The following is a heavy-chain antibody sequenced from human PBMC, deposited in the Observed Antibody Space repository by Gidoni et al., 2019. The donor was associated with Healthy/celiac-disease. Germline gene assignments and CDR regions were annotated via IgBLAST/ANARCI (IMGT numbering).Heavy chain of an antibody. V-gene: IGHV3-23*01. CDR3: AKDGNYDSREDWFDP. D-gene: IGHD1-7*01. CDR2: IRGSGGST. Sequence: EVQLLESGGGLVQPGGSLRLSCSASGFTFSSYAMRWVRQAPGKGLEWVSAIRGSGGSTYYADSVKGRFTISRDNSKNTLYLQMNSLRAEDTAVYYCAKDGNYDSREDWFDPWGQGTLVTVSS. J-gene: IGHJ5*02. CDR1: GFTFSSYA.